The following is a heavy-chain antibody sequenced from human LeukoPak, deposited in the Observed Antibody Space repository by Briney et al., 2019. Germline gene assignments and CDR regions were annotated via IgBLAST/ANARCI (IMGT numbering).Heavy chain of an antibody. CDR1: GYTFTGYY. CDR2: MNPNSGNT. J-gene: IGHJ3*02. Sequence: ASVKVSCKASGYTFTGYYMHWVRQATGQGLEWMGWMNPNSGNTGYAQKFQGRVTMTRNTSISTAYMELSSLRSEDTAVYYCAREVVITTTDAFDIWGQGTMVTVSS. CDR3: AREVVITTTDAFDI. D-gene: IGHD3-22*01. V-gene: IGHV1-8*02.